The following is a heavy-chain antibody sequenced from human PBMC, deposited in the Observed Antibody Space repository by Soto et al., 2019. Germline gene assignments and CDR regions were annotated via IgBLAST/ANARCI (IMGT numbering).Heavy chain of an antibody. Sequence: PGGSLRLSCAASGFTFSDYYMSWIRQAPGKGLEWVSYISSSSSYTNYADSVKGRFTISRDNAKNSLYLQMNSLRAEDTAVYYCAGTLLLWFGESANPSYGMDVWGQGTTVTVSS. D-gene: IGHD3-10*01. CDR1: GFTFSDYY. J-gene: IGHJ6*02. V-gene: IGHV3-11*06. CDR2: ISSSSSYT. CDR3: AGTLLLWFGESANPSYGMDV.